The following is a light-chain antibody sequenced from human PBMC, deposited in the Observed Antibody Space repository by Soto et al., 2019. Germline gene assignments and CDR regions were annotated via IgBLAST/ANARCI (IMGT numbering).Light chain of an antibody. V-gene: IGLV2-14*01. J-gene: IGLJ1*01. Sequence: XSVLTQPASVSGSPGQSITISCTGTSSDVGGYNFVSWYQQHPDKAPKLMIYDVTNRPSGVSNRFSGSKSGNTASLTISGLQAEDEADYYCSSYTSISTYVFETGTKVTVL. CDR2: DVT. CDR3: SSYTSISTYV. CDR1: SSDVGGYNF.